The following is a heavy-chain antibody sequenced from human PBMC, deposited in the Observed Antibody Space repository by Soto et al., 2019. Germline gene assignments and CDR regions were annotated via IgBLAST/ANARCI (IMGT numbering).Heavy chain of an antibody. CDR3: ARDVDTAMVNPGAFDI. CDR2: IYTSGST. D-gene: IGHD5-18*01. Sequence: QVQLQESGPGLVKPSETLSLTCTVSGGSISSYYWSWIRQPAGKGLEWIGRIYTSGSTNYNPSLKSRVTMSVDTSKNQFSLKLSSVTAADTAVYYRARDVDTAMVNPGAFDIWGQGTMVTVSS. J-gene: IGHJ3*02. V-gene: IGHV4-4*07. CDR1: GGSISSYY.